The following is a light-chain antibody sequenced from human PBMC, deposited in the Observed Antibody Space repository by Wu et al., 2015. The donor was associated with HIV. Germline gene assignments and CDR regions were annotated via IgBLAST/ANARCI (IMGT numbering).Light chain of an antibody. CDR2: GAS. CDR1: QSVSSSY. Sequence: EIVLTQSPGTLSLSPGERATLSCRASQSVSSSYLAWYQQKPGQAPRLLIYGASSRATGIPDRFSGSGSGTDFTLTISRLEPEDFAVYYCHQYGSSPGTFGQGTKGGDQT. J-gene: IGKJ2*01. CDR3: HQYGSSPGT. V-gene: IGKV3-20*01.